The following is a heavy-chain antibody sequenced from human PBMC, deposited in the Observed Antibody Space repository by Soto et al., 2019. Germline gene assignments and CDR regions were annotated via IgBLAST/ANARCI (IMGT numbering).Heavy chain of an antibody. CDR3: AKVRNRYSGSYDVGVFFDY. V-gene: IGHV3-23*01. J-gene: IGHJ4*02. D-gene: IGHD1-26*01. CDR1: GFTFSSYA. Sequence: EVQLLESGGGLVQPGGSLRLSCAASGFTFSSYAMSWVRQAPGKGLEWVSAISGSGGSTYYADSVKGRFTISRDNSKNTLYLQMNSLRAEDTAVYYCAKVRNRYSGSYDVGVFFDYWGQGTLVNGS. CDR2: ISGSGGST.